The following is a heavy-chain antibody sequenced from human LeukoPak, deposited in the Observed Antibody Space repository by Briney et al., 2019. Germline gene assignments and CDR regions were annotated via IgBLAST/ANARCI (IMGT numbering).Heavy chain of an antibody. Sequence: SETLSLTCTVSGGSISSYYWSWIRQPPWKGLEWIGYIYYSGSTNYNPSLKSRVTISVDTSKNQFSLKLSSVTAADTAVYYCASLAAAGYFDYWGQGTLVTVSS. V-gene: IGHV4-59*08. CDR1: GGSISSYY. CDR2: IYYSGST. D-gene: IGHD6-13*01. CDR3: ASLAAAGYFDY. J-gene: IGHJ4*02.